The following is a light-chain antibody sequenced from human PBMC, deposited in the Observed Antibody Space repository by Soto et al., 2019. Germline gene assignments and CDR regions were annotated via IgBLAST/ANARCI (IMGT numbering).Light chain of an antibody. J-gene: IGKJ3*01. CDR3: HQYGSSPLT. CDR1: QSVTSNF. Sequence: EIVLTQSPGTLCLSPGERATLTCRASQSVTSNFLAWYQQKPGQAPRLLMYGASSRATGIPDRFSGSGSGTDFTLTISRLEPEDFALYYCHQYGSSPLTFGPGTKVDIK. V-gene: IGKV3-20*01. CDR2: GAS.